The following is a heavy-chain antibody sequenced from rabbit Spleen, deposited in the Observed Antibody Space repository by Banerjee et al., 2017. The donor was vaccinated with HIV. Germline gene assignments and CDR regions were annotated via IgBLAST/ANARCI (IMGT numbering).Heavy chain of an antibody. CDR2: IYAGNGGTT. CDR1: GFSFSSSYY. J-gene: IGHJ4*01. CDR3: ARDLVGVIGWNFYL. D-gene: IGHD1-1*01. Sequence: QSLEESGGGLVQPEGSLTLTCTASGFSFSSSYYMCWVRQAPGKGLEWIGCIYAGNGGTTYYASWAKGRFTISRTSSTTVTLRMTSLTAADTATYFCARDLVGVIGWNFYLWGPGTLVTVS. V-gene: IGHV1S40*01.